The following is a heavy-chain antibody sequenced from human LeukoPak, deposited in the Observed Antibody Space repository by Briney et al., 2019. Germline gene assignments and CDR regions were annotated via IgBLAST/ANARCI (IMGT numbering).Heavy chain of an antibody. J-gene: IGHJ6*02. CDR2: INHSGST. V-gene: IGHV4-34*01. CDR3: ARSNYDLYYYYGMDV. D-gene: IGHD3-22*01. Sequence: SETLSLTCTVSGGSISSYYWSWIRRPPGKGLEWIGEINHSGSTNYNPSLKSRVTISVDTSKNQFSLKLSSVTAADTAVYYCARSNYDLYYYYGMDVWGQGTTVTVSS. CDR1: GGSISSYY.